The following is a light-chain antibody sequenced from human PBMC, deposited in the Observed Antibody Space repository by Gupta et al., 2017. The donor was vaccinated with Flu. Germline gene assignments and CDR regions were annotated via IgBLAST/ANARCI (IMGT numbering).Light chain of an antibody. J-gene: IGLJ1*01. V-gene: IGLV2-8*01. CDR2: EVT. Sequence: TISCTGTSSDIGVYNYVSWFQQHPGKAPKLMIFEVTKRPSGVPGRFSGSKSGNTASLTVFGLQAEDDADYYCSSYAGRNKYVFGTGTTVTV. CDR3: SSYAGRNKYV. CDR1: SSDIGVYNY.